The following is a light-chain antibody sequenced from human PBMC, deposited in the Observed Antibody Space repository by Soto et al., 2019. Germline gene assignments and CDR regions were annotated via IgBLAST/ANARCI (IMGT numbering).Light chain of an antibody. CDR1: QSVRSY. Sequence: EIVLTQSPATLSLSPGERATLSCRASQSVRSYLAWYQQEPGQAPRLLIYDASNRATDIPARFSGSGSGTDFTLTISSLEPEDFAVYYCQQRSNWLTFGGGTKVDIK. V-gene: IGKV3-11*01. CDR3: QQRSNWLT. J-gene: IGKJ4*01. CDR2: DAS.